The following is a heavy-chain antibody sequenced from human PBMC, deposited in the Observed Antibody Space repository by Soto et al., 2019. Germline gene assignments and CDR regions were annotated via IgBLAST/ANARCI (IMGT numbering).Heavy chain of an antibody. CDR1: GFSLSARGMG. J-gene: IGHJ4*02. V-gene: IGHV2-5*02. Sequence: QITLNESGPTLVKPTQTLTLTCTFSGFSLSARGMGVGWIRQPPGKALEWLALIYWDGDKWYSPSLRSRLTITEDTSKDQVVLTITNMDPVDTATYYCAHRSTGWQYYFDYWGQGTLVTVSS. CDR2: IYWDGDK. CDR3: AHRSTGWQYYFDY. D-gene: IGHD6-19*01.